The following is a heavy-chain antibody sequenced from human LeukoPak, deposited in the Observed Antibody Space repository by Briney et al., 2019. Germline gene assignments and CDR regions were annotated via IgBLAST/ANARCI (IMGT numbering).Heavy chain of an antibody. Sequence: ASVKVSCKASGYTFTGYYMHWVRQAPGQGLEWMGWINPNSGGTNYAQKFQGRVTMTRDTSISTAYMELSSLRAEDTAVYYCAREYSGPPSEIDYWGQGTLVTVSS. V-gene: IGHV1-2*02. CDR2: INPNSGGT. J-gene: IGHJ4*02. CDR1: GYTFTGYY. D-gene: IGHD1-26*01. CDR3: AREYSGPPSEIDY.